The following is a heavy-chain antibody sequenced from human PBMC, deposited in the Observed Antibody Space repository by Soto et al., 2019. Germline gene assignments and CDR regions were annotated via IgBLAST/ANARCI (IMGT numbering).Heavy chain of an antibody. Sequence: QVQLVESGGGVVQPGRSLRLSCAASGFTFSSYGMHWVRQAPGKGLEWVAVIRYDGSNKYYADSVKGRFTISRDNSKNTLCLQMTNLRAEDTAVYYCARGGRGHWNDVGFDYWGQGTLVTVSS. CDR2: IRYDGSNK. CDR3: ARGGRGHWNDVGFDY. D-gene: IGHD1-1*01. V-gene: IGHV3-33*01. J-gene: IGHJ4*02. CDR1: GFTFSSYG.